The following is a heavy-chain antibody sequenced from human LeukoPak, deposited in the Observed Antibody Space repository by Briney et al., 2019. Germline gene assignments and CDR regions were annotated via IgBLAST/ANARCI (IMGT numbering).Heavy chain of an antibody. CDR3: AREKSRVVPAAIGY. J-gene: IGHJ4*02. CDR2: IYTSGST. D-gene: IGHD2-2*02. CDR1: GGSISSGSYY. V-gene: IGHV4-61*02. Sequence: SETLSLTCTVSGGSISSGSYYWSWIRQPAGKGLEWIGRIYTSGSTNYNPSLKSRVTISVDTSKNQFSLKLSSVTAADTAVYYCAREKSRVVPAAIGYWGQGTLVTVSS.